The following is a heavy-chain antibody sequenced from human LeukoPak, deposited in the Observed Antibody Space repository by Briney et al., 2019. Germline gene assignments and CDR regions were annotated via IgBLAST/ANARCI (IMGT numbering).Heavy chain of an antibody. CDR1: GGSFSGYY. V-gene: IGHV4-34*01. CDR3: ATSPATSRNY. CDR2: INHSGST. J-gene: IGHJ4*02. Sequence: SDTLSLTCAVYGGSFSGYYWNWIRRPTGKGLEWIGEINHSGSTTYNPSLKSRVTISVDTSKNQFSLKLSSVTAADTAVYYCATSPATSRNYWGQGTLVTVSS. D-gene: IGHD2-15*01.